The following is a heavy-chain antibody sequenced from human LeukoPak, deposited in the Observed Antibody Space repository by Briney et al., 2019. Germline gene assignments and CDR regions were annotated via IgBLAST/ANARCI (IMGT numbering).Heavy chain of an antibody. Sequence: SETLSLTCTVSGGSISNSTYYWGWIRQPPGKGLEWVGTVYYSGGAYYNPSLKSRVIISVDTSKNQFSLKLRSVTAADTAVYYCARRIFGLYYFDYWGQGSLVTVSS. V-gene: IGHV4-39*01. CDR1: GGSISNSTYY. CDR2: VYYSGGA. CDR3: ARRIFGLYYFDY. J-gene: IGHJ4*02. D-gene: IGHD3/OR15-3a*01.